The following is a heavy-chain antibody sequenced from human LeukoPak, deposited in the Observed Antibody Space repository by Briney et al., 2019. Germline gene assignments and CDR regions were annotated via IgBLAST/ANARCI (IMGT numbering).Heavy chain of an antibody. J-gene: IGHJ4*02. CDR3: ARDDYYDSSGYYLSKGFDY. V-gene: IGHV4-4*07. CDR2: IYTSGST. D-gene: IGHD3-22*01. CDR1: GGSISSYY. Sequence: PSETLSLTCTVSGGSISSYYWSWIRQPAGKGLEWIGRIYTSGSTNYNPSLKSRVTMSVDTSKNQFSLKLSSVTAADTAVYYCARDDYYDSSGYYLSKGFDYWGQGTLVTVSS.